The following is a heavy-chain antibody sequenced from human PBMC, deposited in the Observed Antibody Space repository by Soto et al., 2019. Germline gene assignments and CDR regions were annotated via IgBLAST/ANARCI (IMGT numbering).Heavy chain of an antibody. D-gene: IGHD2-15*01. J-gene: IGHJ4*02. CDR2: INPSIGTT. Sequence: ASVKVSCKASGYTFTSQNMHWVRQAPGQGLEWMGVINPSIGTTTYAQKFQGRVTMTSDTSTSSVYMEVSSLRSEDTAVYYCISTLRARFDYWGPGTLVTVSS. CDR1: GYTFTSQN. V-gene: IGHV1-46*03. CDR3: ISTLRARFDY.